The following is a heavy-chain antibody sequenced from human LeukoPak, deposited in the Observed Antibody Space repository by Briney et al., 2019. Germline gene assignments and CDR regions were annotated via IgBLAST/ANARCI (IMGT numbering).Heavy chain of an antibody. Sequence: PSETLSLTCAVYGGSFSGYYWSWIRQPPGKGLEWIGEINHSGSTNYNPSLKSRVTISVDTSKNQFSLKLSSVTAADTAVYYRARGRRWAHYYYYYMDVWGKGTTVTVSS. CDR2: INHSGST. J-gene: IGHJ6*03. CDR3: ARGRRWAHYYYYYMDV. V-gene: IGHV4-34*01. D-gene: IGHD6-13*01. CDR1: GGSFSGYY.